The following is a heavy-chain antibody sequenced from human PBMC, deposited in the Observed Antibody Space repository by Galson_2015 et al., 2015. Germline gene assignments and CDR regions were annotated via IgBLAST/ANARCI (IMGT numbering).Heavy chain of an antibody. V-gene: IGHV3-7*01. CDR1: GFTFRTYW. D-gene: IGHD3-16*01. CDR2: IKEDGSEK. Sequence: SLRLSCAASGFTFRTYWMNWVRQAPGKGLEWVATIKEDGSEKYYVDSVKGRFTISRDNAKNSLYLQMNSLRAEDTAVYHCATSGRGEGGAYWGPGTLVTVSS. J-gene: IGHJ4*02. CDR3: ATSGRGEGGAY.